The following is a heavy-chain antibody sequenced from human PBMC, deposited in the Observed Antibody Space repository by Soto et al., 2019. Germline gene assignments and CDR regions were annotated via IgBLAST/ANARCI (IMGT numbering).Heavy chain of an antibody. CDR2: ISAYNGNT. CDR1: GYTVTSYG. Sequence: QVQLVQSGAEVKKPGASVKVSCKASGYTVTSYGISWVRQAPGQGLEGMGWISAYNGNTNYAQKLQGRVTMNPNTSPSTEYMELRSLRYDDTAVYYCARDDGWLGELYFDYWGQGTLVTVSS. J-gene: IGHJ4*02. D-gene: IGHD3-10*01. V-gene: IGHV1-18*04. CDR3: ARDDGWLGELYFDY.